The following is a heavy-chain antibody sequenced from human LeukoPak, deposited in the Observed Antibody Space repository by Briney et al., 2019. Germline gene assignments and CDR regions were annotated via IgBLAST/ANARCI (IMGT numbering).Heavy chain of an antibody. D-gene: IGHD2-2*02. J-gene: IGHJ4*02. CDR3: ARVPEEERGYCSSTSCYTPFDY. CDR1: GYTFTGYY. CDR2: INPNSDGT. Sequence: ASVKVSCKASGYTFTGYYMHWVRQAPGQGLEWMGWINPNSDGTNYAQKFQGRVTMTRDTSISTAYMELSRLRSDATAMSYCARVPEEERGYCSSTSCYTPFDYWGQGTLVTVSS. V-gene: IGHV1-2*02.